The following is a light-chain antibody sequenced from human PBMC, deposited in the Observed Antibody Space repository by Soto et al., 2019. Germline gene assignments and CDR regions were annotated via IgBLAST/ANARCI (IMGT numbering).Light chain of an antibody. J-gene: IGLJ2*01. V-gene: IGLV1-40*01. CDR3: QSYDSSLSGSRV. Sequence: QSVLTQPPSVSGAPGHRVTISCTGSSSNIGAGYDVHWYQQLPGTAPKLLIYGNSNRPSGVPDRFSGSKSGTSASLAITGLQAEDEADYYCQSYDSSLSGSRVFGGGTKVTV. CDR1: SSNIGAGYD. CDR2: GNS.